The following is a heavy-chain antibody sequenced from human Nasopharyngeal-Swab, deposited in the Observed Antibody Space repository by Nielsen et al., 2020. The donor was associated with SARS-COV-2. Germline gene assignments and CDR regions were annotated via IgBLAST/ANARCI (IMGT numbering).Heavy chain of an antibody. CDR3: ARGGLSYYYYPLDV. D-gene: IGHD2-21*01. J-gene: IGHJ6*02. V-gene: IGHV4-34*01. CDR2: LTHDGRT. Sequence: SQTLSLTRGVYGVSLSGSSWSWIRQPPGRGLEWIGDLTHDGRTNYNASFRGRSAITSDRSSNQVSLRVNSMTAAGSALYFCARGGLSYYYYPLDVWGQGTTVTVSS. CDR1: GVSLSGSS.